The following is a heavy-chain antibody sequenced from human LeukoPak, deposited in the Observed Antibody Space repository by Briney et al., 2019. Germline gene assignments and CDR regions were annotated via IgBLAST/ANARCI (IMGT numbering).Heavy chain of an antibody. V-gene: IGHV3-21*01. CDR3: ARDKATEAFFDY. D-gene: IGHD3-16*01. CDR1: GFTFSSDS. J-gene: IGHJ4*02. Sequence: PGGSLRLSCAASGFTFSSDSMNWVRQAPGKGLEWVSSISSSSSYIYYADSVKGRFTISRDNAKNSLYLQMNSLRAEDTAVYYCARDKATEAFFDYWGQGTLVTVSS. CDR2: ISSSSSYI.